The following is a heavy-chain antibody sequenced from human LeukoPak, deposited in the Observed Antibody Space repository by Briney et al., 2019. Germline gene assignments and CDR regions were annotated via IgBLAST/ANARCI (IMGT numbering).Heavy chain of an antibody. CDR1: GYTLTELS. CDR3: ASFGGYDSSGYPSMDV. D-gene: IGHD3-22*01. Sequence: GASVKVSCKVSGYTLTELSMHWVRQAPGKGLEWMGGFDPEDGETIYAQKFQGRVTMTEDTSTDTAYMELSSLRSEDTAVYHCASFGGYDSSGYPSMDVWGQGTTVTVSS. V-gene: IGHV1-24*01. J-gene: IGHJ6*02. CDR2: FDPEDGET.